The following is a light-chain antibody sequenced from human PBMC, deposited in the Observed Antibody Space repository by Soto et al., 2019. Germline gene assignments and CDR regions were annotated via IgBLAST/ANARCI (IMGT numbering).Light chain of an antibody. Sequence: EIVLTQSPGTLSLSPGERATLSCRASQSVSSMYLGWYQQKPGQAPRLLIYGASSRATGIPDRFSGSGSGTDFTLTISRLEPEDFAVYYCQQYGSSLITFGQGTRLEIK. V-gene: IGKV3-20*01. CDR3: QQYGSSLIT. CDR1: QSVSSMY. J-gene: IGKJ5*01. CDR2: GAS.